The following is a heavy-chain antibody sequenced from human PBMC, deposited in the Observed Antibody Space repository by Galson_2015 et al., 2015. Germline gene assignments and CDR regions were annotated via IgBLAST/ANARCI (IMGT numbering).Heavy chain of an antibody. D-gene: IGHD3-10*01. CDR3: ARLDYYGSGSYAGIVDY. J-gene: IGHJ4*02. V-gene: IGHV4-39*01. Sequence: STYYNPSLKSRVTISVDTSKNQFSLKLSSVTAADTAVYYCARLDYYGSGSYAGIVDYWGQGTLVTVSS. CDR2: ST.